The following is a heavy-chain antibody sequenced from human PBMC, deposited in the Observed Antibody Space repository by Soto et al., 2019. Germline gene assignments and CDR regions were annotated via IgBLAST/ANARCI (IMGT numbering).Heavy chain of an antibody. CDR3: ARHDADSYGFYGMDV. CDR2: ISYSGST. J-gene: IGHJ6*02. Sequence: QLQLQESGPGLVKPSETLSLTCTVSGGSISIRSHHGDWIRQSPGGGLDWIGSISYSGSTYYNPSLKSRVSISADTSKNQFSLRLSSVTAADTAVYYCARHDADSYGFYGMDVWGQGTTVAVSS. V-gene: IGHV4-39*01. D-gene: IGHD5-18*01. CDR1: GGSISIRSHH.